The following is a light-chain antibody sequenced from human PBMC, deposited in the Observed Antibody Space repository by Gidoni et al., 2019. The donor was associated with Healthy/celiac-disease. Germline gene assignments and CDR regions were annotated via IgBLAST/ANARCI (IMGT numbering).Light chain of an antibody. CDR3: QQYYSTLWT. CDR1: QSVVYSSNNKNY. Sequence: DIVMTQSPDSLAVSLGARGTINCKSRQSVVYSSNNKNYLAWYQQQPGQPPKLLIYWASTRESGVPDRFSCCGSGTDFTLTIRSLQAEDVAVYYCQQYYSTLWTFGQGTKVEIK. CDR2: WAS. V-gene: IGKV4-1*01. J-gene: IGKJ1*01.